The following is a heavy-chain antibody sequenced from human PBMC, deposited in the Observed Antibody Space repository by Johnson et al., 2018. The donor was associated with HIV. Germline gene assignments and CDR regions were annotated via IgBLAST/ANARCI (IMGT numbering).Heavy chain of an antibody. D-gene: IGHD6-19*01. CDR2: ISYDGSNK. CDR1: GFTFSSYA. CDR3: AGQVRAFDI. Sequence: QVQLVESGGGLVKPGGSLRLSCEASGFTFSSYAMSWVRQAPGKGLEWVAVISYDGSNKYYADSVKGRFTISRDNSMNTMYLQRNSLRAEDTAVYYCAGQVRAFDIWGQGTMVTVSS. J-gene: IGHJ3*02. V-gene: IGHV3-30*04.